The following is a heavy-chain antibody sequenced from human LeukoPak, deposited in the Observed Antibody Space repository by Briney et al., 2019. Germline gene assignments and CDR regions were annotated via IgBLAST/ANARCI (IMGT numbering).Heavy chain of an antibody. CDR2: IYSRVST. Sequence: SETLSLTCTVSGDSINDHYWSWIRQPPGEGLEGIGYIYSRVSTNYNPSLKSRVTISIDTSKSQFSLKLTSVTAADTGVYYCARQRCSGNMCYRVDQLYYTDVWGKGTTVTVSS. J-gene: IGHJ6*03. V-gene: IGHV4-4*09. CDR3: ARQRCSGNMCYRVDQLYYTDV. D-gene: IGHD2-15*01. CDR1: GDSINDHY.